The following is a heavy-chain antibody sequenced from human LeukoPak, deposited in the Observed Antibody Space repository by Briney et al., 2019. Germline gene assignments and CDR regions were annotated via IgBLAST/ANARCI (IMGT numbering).Heavy chain of an antibody. D-gene: IGHD2-15*01. CDR2: ISGSGGTT. CDR3: AKDFCSGGSCYSGLAS. Sequence: GGSLRLSCAASGFTFNNYAMSWVRQAPGKGLEWVSTISGSGGTTYYADSVKGRFTISRDNSQNTLYLQMHSLRAEDAAVYCCAKDFCSGGSCYSGLASWGQGTLVTVSS. J-gene: IGHJ4*02. CDR1: GFTFNNYA. V-gene: IGHV3-23*01.